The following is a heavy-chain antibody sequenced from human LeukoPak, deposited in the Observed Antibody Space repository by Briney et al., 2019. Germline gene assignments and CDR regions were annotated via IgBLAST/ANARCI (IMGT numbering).Heavy chain of an antibody. V-gene: IGHV3-23*01. D-gene: IGHD3-10*01. CDR1: GFTFSNHG. CDR3: AKDDAWLRFGE. J-gene: IGHJ4*02. Sequence: GGSLRLSCAASGFTFSNHGMNWVRQAPGKGLEWVSGISPSGDIRYYADSVKGRFTISRDNSKNTLYLEVISLAAEDTAVYYCAKDDAWLRFGEWSQGTLVTVSS. CDR2: ISPSGDIR.